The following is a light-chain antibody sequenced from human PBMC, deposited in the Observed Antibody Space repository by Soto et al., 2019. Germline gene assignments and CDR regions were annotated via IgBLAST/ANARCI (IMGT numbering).Light chain of an antibody. CDR1: RSKIGSTN. CDR2: AVT. Sequence: QSVLTQPPSVSGTPGQRVTISCSGSRSKIGSTNVYWYQQHPGKAPKLIIYAVTERPSGVPDRFSGSKSGNTASLTVSGLQTEDEADYYCSSHAGNNNYVFGTGTKVTVL. J-gene: IGLJ1*01. CDR3: SSHAGNNNYV. V-gene: IGLV2-8*01.